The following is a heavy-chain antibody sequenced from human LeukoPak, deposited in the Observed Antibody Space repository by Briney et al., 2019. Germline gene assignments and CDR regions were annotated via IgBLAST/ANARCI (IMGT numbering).Heavy chain of an antibody. CDR3: AREVYYYGSGSYFPTGWFDP. CDR2: INPNSGGT. J-gene: IGHJ5*02. D-gene: IGHD3-10*01. V-gene: IGHV1-2*02. CDR1: GYIFTSYG. Sequence: ASVKVSCKASGYIFTSYGINWVRQAPGQGLEWMGWINPNSGGTNYAQKFQGRVTMTRDTSISTAYMELSRLRSDDTAVYYCAREVYYYGSGSYFPTGWFDPWGQGTLVTVSS.